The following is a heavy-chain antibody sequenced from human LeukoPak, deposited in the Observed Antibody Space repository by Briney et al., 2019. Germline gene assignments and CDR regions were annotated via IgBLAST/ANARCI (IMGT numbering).Heavy chain of an antibody. CDR2: IVGDSTIE. V-gene: IGHV3-23*01. CDR3: ARQPYFYYYLDD. D-gene: IGHD5-18*01. CDR1: GFAFNNDA. J-gene: IGHJ6*03. Sequence: GGSLRLSCAASGFAFNNDAMTWVRQPPGKGLEWVSTIVGDSTIEYYADSVKGRFTISSDNSKTMLFLHMNSLRAEDTAIYYCARQPYFYYYLDDWGKGTTVTVTS.